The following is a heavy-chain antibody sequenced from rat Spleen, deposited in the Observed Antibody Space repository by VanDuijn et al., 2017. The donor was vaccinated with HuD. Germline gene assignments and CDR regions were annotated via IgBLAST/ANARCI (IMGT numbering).Heavy chain of an antibody. CDR2: ISSGGGDT. D-gene: IGHD1-10*01. CDR1: GFTFSSFP. V-gene: IGHV5-25*01. Sequence: EVQLVVSGGGLVQPGRSLKLSCAASGFTFSSFPMAWVRQAPKKGLEWDASISSGGGDTYYPDSVKGRFTISRDNTKSTRLLQMDSLRSEDTANSSCARHGLSNNYGWFAYWGQGTLVTVSS. J-gene: IGHJ3*01. CDR3: ARHGLSNNYGWFAY.